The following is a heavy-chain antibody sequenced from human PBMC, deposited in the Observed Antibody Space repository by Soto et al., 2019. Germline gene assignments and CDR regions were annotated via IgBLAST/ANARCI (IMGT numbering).Heavy chain of an antibody. J-gene: IGHJ4*02. V-gene: IGHV2-5*01. CDR2: IYYNDDR. CDR1: GFSFTTAGVA. CDR3: AHSDGGYEIIYFDF. Sequence: QITLQESGPTLVKPTQTLTLTCTFSGFSFTTAGVAVGWIHQTPGGALEWLTLIYYNDDRRFSPSLKTRLTITGDTSKNQVVLSLTNVDPGDTATYFCAHSDGGYEIIYFDFWGQGIPVTVSS. D-gene: IGHD5-12*01.